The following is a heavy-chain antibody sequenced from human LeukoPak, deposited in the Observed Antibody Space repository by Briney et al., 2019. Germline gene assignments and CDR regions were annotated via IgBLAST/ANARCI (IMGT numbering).Heavy chain of an antibody. D-gene: IGHD2-2*01. J-gene: IGHJ5*02. CDR3: ARDSVVVPAAIHWFDP. V-gene: IGHV4-38-2*02. CDR2: IYHSGST. CDR1: GYSISSGYY. Sequence: PSETLSLTCAASGYSISSGYYWGWLRQPPGKGLERIGRIYHSGSTYYNPSLKSRVTISVDTSKNQFSLKLSSVTAADTAVYYCARDSVVVPAAIHWFDPWGQGTLVTVSS.